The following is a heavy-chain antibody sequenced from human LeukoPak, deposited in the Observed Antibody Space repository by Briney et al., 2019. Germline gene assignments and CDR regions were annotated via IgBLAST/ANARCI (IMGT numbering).Heavy chain of an antibody. J-gene: IGHJ4*02. CDR2: IKSKTDGGTT. CDR3: AHRDTTMVRVDY. D-gene: IGHD5-18*01. CDR1: GFTFGDYA. V-gene: IGHV3-15*01. Sequence: GGSLRLSCTASGFTFGDYAMSWVRQAPGKGLEWVGRIKSKTDGGTTDYAAPVKGRFTISRDDSKNTLYLQMNSLTTEDTAVYFCAHRDTTMVRVDYWGQGTLVTVSS.